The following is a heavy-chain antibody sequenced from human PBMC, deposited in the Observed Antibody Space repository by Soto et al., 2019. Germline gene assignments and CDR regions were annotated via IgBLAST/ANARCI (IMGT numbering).Heavy chain of an antibody. D-gene: IGHD5-12*01. CDR3: ASDRRDGYNSFDY. Sequence: QVQLVQSGAEVKKPGSSVKVSCKASGGTFSSYAISWVRQAPGQGLEWMGGISPIFGTANYAQKFQGRVTITADASRFTAYVEPSRLRSEDTAVYYGASDRRDGYNSFDYWGQGTLVTVSS. J-gene: IGHJ4*02. CDR1: GGTFSSYA. V-gene: IGHV1-69*12. CDR2: ISPIFGTA.